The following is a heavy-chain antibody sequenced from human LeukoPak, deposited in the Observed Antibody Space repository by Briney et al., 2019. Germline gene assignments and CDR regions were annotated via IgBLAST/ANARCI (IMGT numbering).Heavy chain of an antibody. CDR3: ARSGYSSSWYTKNWFDP. J-gene: IGHJ5*02. CDR1: GGPFSGYY. V-gene: IGHV4-34*01. CDR2: INHSGST. D-gene: IGHD6-13*01. Sequence: PSETLSLTCAVYGGPFSGYYWSWIRQPPGKGLEWIGEINHSGSTNYNPSLKSRVTISVDTSKNQFSLKLSSVTAADTAVYYCARSGYSSSWYTKNWFDPWGQGTLVTVSS.